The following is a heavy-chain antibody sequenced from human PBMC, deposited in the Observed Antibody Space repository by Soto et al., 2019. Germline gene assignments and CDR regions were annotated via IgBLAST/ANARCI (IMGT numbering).Heavy chain of an antibody. Sequence: SVKVSCKASGGTFSSYAISWVRQAPGQGLEWMGGIIPIFGTANYAQKFQGRVTITADESTSTAYMELSSLRSEDTAVYYCASRSGYSSGWYSEIDSYNGMVVWGQGTTVTV. CDR3: ASRSGYSSGWYSEIDSYNGMVV. CDR2: IIPIFGTA. CDR1: GGTFSSYA. V-gene: IGHV1-69*13. D-gene: IGHD6-19*01. J-gene: IGHJ6*02.